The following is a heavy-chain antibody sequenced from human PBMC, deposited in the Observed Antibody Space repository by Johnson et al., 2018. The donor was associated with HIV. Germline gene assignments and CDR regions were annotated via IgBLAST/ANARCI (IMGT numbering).Heavy chain of an antibody. J-gene: IGHJ3*02. CDR3: ARDRADSSSWFTSFDI. D-gene: IGHD6-13*01. V-gene: IGHV3-30-3*01. Sequence: QVQLVESGGGVVQPGRSLRLSCAASGFTFSSYAMHWVRQAPGKGLEWVAVISYDGSNKYYADSVKGRFTISRDNAKNTLYLQMNSLRAEDTAVYYCARDRADSSSWFTSFDIWGQGTMVTVSS. CDR1: GFTFSSYA. CDR2: ISYDGSNK.